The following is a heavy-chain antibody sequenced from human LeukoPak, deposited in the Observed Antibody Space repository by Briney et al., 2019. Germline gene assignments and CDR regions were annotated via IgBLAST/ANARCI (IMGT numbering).Heavy chain of an antibody. CDR3: ARRQGCSSTSCPPDY. Sequence: GESLKISLRGSGYHLNTYWNGWGRPMPGKGLEWVGIIYPGDSDTRYTPSFQGQVTMSADKSINTAYLQWSSLKASDTAMYYCARRQGCSSTSCPPDYWGQGTLVTVSP. V-gene: IGHV5-51*01. J-gene: IGHJ4*02. D-gene: IGHD2-2*01. CDR1: GYHLNTYW. CDR2: IYPGDSDT.